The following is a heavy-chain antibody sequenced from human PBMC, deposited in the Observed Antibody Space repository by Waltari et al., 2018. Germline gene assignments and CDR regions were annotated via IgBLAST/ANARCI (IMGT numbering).Heavy chain of an antibody. CDR3: ARVGAYCSGGSCYPRYFFDY. Sequence: EVQLVESGGGLVQPGGSLRLSCATSGFSFSDLFMDWVRQAPGTGLEWIGRSRTKANSYTTEYAASVKGRFTISRDDSKNSLYLQMNSLKTEDTAVYYCARVGAYCSGGSCYPRYFFDYWGQGTLVTVSS. J-gene: IGHJ4*02. D-gene: IGHD2-15*01. V-gene: IGHV3-72*01. CDR1: GFSFSDLF. CDR2: SRTKANSYTT.